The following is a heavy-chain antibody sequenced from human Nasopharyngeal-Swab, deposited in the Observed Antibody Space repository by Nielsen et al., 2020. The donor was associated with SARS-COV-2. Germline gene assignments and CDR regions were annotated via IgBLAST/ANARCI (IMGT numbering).Heavy chain of an antibody. CDR3: ARGSSPPIFYYYMDV. J-gene: IGHJ6*03. V-gene: IGHV6-1*01. Sequence: SQILSLTCAISGDKVSNINAVWTWIRQSPSRGLEWLGRTYYRSKWYNHYAISVEGRITINSDTSKNQFSLHLNSVTPEDTAVYYCARGSSPPIFYYYMDVWGKGTMVTVSS. CDR2: TYYRSKWYN. CDR1: GDKVSNINAV.